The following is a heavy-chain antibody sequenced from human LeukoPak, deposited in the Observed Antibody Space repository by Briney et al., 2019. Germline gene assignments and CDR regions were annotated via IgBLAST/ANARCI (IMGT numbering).Heavy chain of an antibody. CDR2: ISGSGGSP. CDR3: AKVTSGGSCYQSDY. CDR1: GFTFSSYS. Sequence: SGGSLRLSCAASGFTFSSYSMNWVRQAPGKGLEWVSGISGSGGSPYYADSVKGRFTISRDNSKNTLYLQMNSLRAEDTAVYYCAKVTSGGSCYQSDYWGQGTLVTVSS. D-gene: IGHD2-15*01. J-gene: IGHJ4*02. V-gene: IGHV3-23*01.